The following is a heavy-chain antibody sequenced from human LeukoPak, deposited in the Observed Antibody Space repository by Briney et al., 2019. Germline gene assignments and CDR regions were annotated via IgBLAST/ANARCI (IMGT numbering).Heavy chain of an antibody. CDR3: ARDSRSDYDSGFDY. Sequence: GASVKVSCKASGGTFSSYAISWVRQAPGQGLEWMGGIIPIFGTANYAQKFQGRVTITADESTSTAYMELSSLRSEDTAVYYCARDSRSDYDSGFDYWGQGTLVTVSS. V-gene: IGHV1-69*01. CDR2: IIPIFGTA. CDR1: GGTFSSYA. D-gene: IGHD5-12*01. J-gene: IGHJ4*02.